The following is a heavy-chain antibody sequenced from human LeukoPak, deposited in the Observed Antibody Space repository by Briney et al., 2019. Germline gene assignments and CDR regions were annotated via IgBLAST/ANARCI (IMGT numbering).Heavy chain of an antibody. CDR2: IYYSGST. D-gene: IGHD3-22*01. CDR3: ARDLSYDSSGLDY. CDR1: GGSISSYY. Sequence: PSETLSLTCTVSGGSISSYYWSWIRQPAGKGLEWIGYIYYSGSTYYNPSLKSRVTISVDTSKNQFSLKLSSVTAADTAVYYCARDLSYDSSGLDYWGQGTLVTVSS. V-gene: IGHV4-59*06. J-gene: IGHJ4*02.